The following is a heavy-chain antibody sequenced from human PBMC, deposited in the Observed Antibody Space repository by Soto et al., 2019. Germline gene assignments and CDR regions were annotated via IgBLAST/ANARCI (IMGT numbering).Heavy chain of an antibody. CDR3: ANIAARGVDY. CDR2: ISYDGSNK. J-gene: IGHJ4*02. CDR1: GFTFSSYG. V-gene: IGHV3-30*18. Sequence: QVQLVESGGGVVQPGRSLRLSCAASGFTFSSYGMHWVRQAPGKGLEWVAVISYDGSNKYYADSVKGRFTISRDNSKNTLYLQMNSLRAEDTAVYYCANIAARGVDYWGQGTLVTVSS. D-gene: IGHD6-6*01.